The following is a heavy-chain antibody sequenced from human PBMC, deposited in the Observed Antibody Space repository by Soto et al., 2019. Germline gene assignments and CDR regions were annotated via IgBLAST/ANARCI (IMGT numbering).Heavy chain of an antibody. CDR3: ARDPGSIAVAGTI. CDR1: GFSVSSNY. J-gene: IGHJ4*02. D-gene: IGHD6-19*01. V-gene: IGHV3-53*01. Sequence: EVQLVESGGGLIQPGGSLRLACAASGFSVSSNYMSWVRQAPGKGLEWVSVIYTGGSTHYADPVEGRFTISRDISKNTLYLQMNSLRAEDTAVYYCARDPGSIAVAGTIWGQGTLVTVSS. CDR2: IYTGGST.